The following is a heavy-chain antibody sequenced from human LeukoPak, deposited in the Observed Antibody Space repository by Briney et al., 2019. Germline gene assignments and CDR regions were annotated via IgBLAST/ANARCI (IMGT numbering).Heavy chain of an antibody. V-gene: IGHV3-74*01. D-gene: IGHD1-26*01. CDR3: ARDPSYSENLDY. Sequence: GGSLRLSCAASGFTFSSYWMHWVRQAPGKGLVWVSRINSDGSSTTYADSVKGRFTISRDNAKNTLYLQMNNLRAEDTAVYYCARDPSYSENLDYWGQGTLVTVSS. CDR1: GFTFSSYW. J-gene: IGHJ4*02. CDR2: INSDGSST.